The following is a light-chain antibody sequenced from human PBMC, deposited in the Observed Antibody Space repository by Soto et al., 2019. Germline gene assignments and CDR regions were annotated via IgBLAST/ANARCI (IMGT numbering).Light chain of an antibody. CDR3: ETWDFXQRAGV. CDR1: SSNIGNNH. Sequence: QSVLTQPPSVSAAPGQKVTISCSGGSSNIGNNHVCWYQQFPGSAPKLLINDTEKRPSGTPDRFSGSKSGTSATLAITGLQTGDXADXYCETWDFXQRAGVFGTGTKVTV. J-gene: IGLJ1*01. V-gene: IGLV1-51*01. CDR2: DTE.